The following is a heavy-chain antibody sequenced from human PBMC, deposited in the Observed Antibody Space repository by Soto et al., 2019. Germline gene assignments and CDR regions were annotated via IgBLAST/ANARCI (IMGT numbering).Heavy chain of an antibody. J-gene: IGHJ5*01. Sequence: SETLSLTCTVSGGSISSGDYYWSWIRQPPGKGLEWIGYIYYSGGTYYNPSLKSRVTISVDTSKNQFSLKLSSVTAADTAVYYCARARTGITIFEGASWFDSWGQGTLVTVSS. CDR1: GGSISSGDYY. D-gene: IGHD3-3*01. CDR3: ARARTGITIFEGASWFDS. CDR2: IYYSGGT. V-gene: IGHV4-30-4*01.